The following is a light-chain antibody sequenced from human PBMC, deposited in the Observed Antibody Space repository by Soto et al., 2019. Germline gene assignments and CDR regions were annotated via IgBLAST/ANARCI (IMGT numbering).Light chain of an antibody. CDR2: LEGSGSY. V-gene: IGLV4-60*03. CDR3: ETWDSNPHVV. J-gene: IGLJ2*01. Sequence: QAVLTQSSSASASLGSLVKLTCTLSSGHSSYIIAWHQQQPGKAPRYFMKLEGSGSYNKGSGVPDRFSGSSSGADRYLTISNLQSEDEADYYCETWDSNPHVVFGGGTKVTVL. CDR1: SGHSSYI.